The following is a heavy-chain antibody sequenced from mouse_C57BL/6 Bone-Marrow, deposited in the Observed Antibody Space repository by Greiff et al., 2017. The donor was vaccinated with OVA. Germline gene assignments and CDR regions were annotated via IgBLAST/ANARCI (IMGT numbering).Heavy chain of an antibody. CDR1: GYTFTDYE. D-gene: IGHD3-1*01. V-gene: IGHV1-15*01. CDR2: IDPETGGT. J-gene: IGHJ3*01. Sequence: QVQLQQSGAELVRPGASVTLSCKASGYTFTDYEMHWVKQTPVHGLEWIGAIDPETGGTAYNQKFKGKAILTADKASSTAYMELRSLTSEDSDVDDCKRCRRCTSSFAYWGQGTLVTVSA. CDR3: KRCRRCTSSFAY.